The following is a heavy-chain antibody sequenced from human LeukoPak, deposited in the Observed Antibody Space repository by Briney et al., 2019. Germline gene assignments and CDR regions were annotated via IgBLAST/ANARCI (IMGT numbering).Heavy chain of an antibody. CDR2: IIPIFGTA. CDR1: GGTFGSYA. D-gene: IGHD5-24*01. CDR3: ARDSEMATIIRY. Sequence: GASVTVSFTASGGTFGSYAISWVRQAPGQGLEWMGGIIPIFGTANYAQKFQGRVTITADESTSTAYMELSSLRSEDTAVYYCARDSEMATIIRYWGQGTLVTVSS. V-gene: IGHV1-69*01. J-gene: IGHJ4*02.